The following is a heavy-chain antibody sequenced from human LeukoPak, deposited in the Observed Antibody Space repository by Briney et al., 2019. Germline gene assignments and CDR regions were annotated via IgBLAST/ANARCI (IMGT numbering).Heavy chain of an antibody. CDR2: ISSSSSYI. Sequence: PGGSLRLSCAASGFTFSSYSMNWVRQAPGKGLEWVSSISSSSSYIYYADSVKGRFTISRDNAKNSLYLQMNSLRAEDTAVYYCARCPPRRFLEWLLFYMDVWGKGTTVTVSS. D-gene: IGHD3-3*01. CDR3: ARCPPRRFLEWLLFYMDV. V-gene: IGHV3-21*01. J-gene: IGHJ6*03. CDR1: GFTFSSYS.